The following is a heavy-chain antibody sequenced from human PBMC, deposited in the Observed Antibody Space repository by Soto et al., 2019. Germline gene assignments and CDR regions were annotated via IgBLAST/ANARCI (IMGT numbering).Heavy chain of an antibody. V-gene: IGHV2-26*01. D-gene: IGHD2-15*01. CDR1: GFSLSNARMG. CDR2: IFSNDEK. J-gene: IGHJ3*02. CDR3: ARNLLIGAFDI. Sequence: QVTLKESGPVLVKPTETLTLTCTVSGFSLSNARMGVSWIRQPPGKALEWLAHIFSNDEKSYSTSLKSRLTXSXXTSKSQVLLTMTTMDPVDTATNYCARNLLIGAFDIWGQETMVTVSS.